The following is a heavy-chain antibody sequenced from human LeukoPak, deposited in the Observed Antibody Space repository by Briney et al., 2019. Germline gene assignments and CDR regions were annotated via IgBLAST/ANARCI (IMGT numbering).Heavy chain of an antibody. V-gene: IGHV3-9*01. CDR1: GFTFDDYA. CDR2: ISWNSGSI. CDR3: AKDSSLVPRHGMDV. Sequence: GRSLRLSCAASGFTFDDYAMHWVRQAPGKGLEWVSGISWNSGSIGYADSVKGRFTISRDNAKNSLYLQMNSLRAEDTALYYCAKDSSLVPRHGMDVWGQGTTVTVSS. J-gene: IGHJ6*02.